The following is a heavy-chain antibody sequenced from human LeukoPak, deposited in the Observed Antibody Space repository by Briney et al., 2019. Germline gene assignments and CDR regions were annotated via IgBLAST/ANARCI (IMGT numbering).Heavy chain of an antibody. CDR2: IYYSGST. D-gene: IGHD3-9*01. Sequence: PSETLSLTCTVSGGSISSYYWSWIRQPPGKGLEWIGYIYYSGSTNYNPSLKSRVTISVDTSKNQFSLELSSVTAADTAVYYCARQNYYDILTGYQYGMDVWGQGTTVTVSS. J-gene: IGHJ6*02. CDR3: ARQNYYDILTGYQYGMDV. CDR1: GGSISSYY. V-gene: IGHV4-59*08.